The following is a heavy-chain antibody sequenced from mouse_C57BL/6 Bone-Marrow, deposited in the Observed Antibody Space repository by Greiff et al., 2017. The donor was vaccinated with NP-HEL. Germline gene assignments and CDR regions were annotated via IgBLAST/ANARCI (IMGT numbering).Heavy chain of an antibody. CDR1: GYTFTSYW. Sequence: VQLQQPGAELVKPGASVKLSCKASGYTFTSYWMQWVKQRPGQGLEWIGEIDPSDSYTNYNQKFKGKATLTVDTSSSTAYMQLSSLTSEDSAVYYCARPYYYGSSPYYYAMDYWGQGTSVTVSS. CDR2: IDPSDSYT. V-gene: IGHV1-50*01. D-gene: IGHD1-1*01. CDR3: ARPYYYGSSPYYYAMDY. J-gene: IGHJ4*01.